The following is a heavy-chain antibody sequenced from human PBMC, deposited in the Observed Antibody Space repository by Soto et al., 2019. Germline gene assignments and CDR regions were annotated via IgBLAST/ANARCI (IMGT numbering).Heavy chain of an antibody. Sequence: GASVKVSCKASGYTFTSYGISWVRQAPGQGLEWMGWINAGNGDTKYSQNFQDRVTIARDTSANTAFMELSSLRSEDTAVYYCARGSAAAGPYYFDYWAQGTLVTVSS. J-gene: IGHJ4*02. CDR2: INAGNGDT. CDR3: ARGSAAAGPYYFDY. CDR1: GYTFTSYG. V-gene: IGHV1-18*01. D-gene: IGHD6-13*01.